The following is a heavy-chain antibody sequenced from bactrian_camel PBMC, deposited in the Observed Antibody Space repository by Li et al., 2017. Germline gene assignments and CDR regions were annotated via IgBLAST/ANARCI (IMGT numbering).Heavy chain of an antibody. CDR3: ASKVGMCGPNWSKLRFDS. V-gene: IGHV3S31*01. J-gene: IGHJ4*01. Sequence: VQLVESGGGSVQAGGSLRLSCTISGNTYNNYMWFRQAPGKEPEGVAAQRDAATYYADSVKGRFSISRDIASRTLYLQMSNLKPEDTALYYCASKVGMCGPNWSKLRFDSRGPGTQVTVS. CDR1: GNTYNNY. CDR2: QRDAAT. D-gene: IGHD1*01.